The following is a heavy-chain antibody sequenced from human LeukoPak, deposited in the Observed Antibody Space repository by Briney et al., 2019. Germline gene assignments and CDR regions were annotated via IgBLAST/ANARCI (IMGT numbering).Heavy chain of an antibody. CDR2: IYPGDSDT. J-gene: IGHJ5*02. Sequence: RRGESLKISCKGSGYSFTSYWIGWVRQMPGKGLEWMGIIYPGDSDTRYSPSFQGQVTISADKSISTAYLQWSSLKASDTAMYYCARGRTIPAAISGWFDPWGQGTLVTVSS. CDR1: GYSFTSYW. D-gene: IGHD2-2*02. CDR3: ARGRTIPAAISGWFDP. V-gene: IGHV5-51*01.